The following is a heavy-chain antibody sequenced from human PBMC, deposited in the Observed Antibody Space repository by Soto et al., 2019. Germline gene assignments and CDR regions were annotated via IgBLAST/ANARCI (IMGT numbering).Heavy chain of an antibody. D-gene: IGHD5-12*01. V-gene: IGHV3-53*01. CDR3: ARGVPITPGTFDY. J-gene: IGHJ4*02. CDR2: IYSGGST. Sequence: HPGGSLRLSCAASGFTVSSTYMSWVRQAPGKGLEWISIIYSGGSTFYADSVKGRFTISRDNSKNTLYLQMNSLRAEDTAVYYCARGVPITPGTFDYRGLGTLVTVSS. CDR1: GFTVSSTY.